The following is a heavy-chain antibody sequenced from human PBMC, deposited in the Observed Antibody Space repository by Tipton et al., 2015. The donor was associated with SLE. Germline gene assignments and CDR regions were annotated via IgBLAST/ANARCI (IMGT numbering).Heavy chain of an antibody. V-gene: IGHV4-39*01. CDR2: IYYSGST. D-gene: IGHD3-22*01. Sequence: TLSLTCTVSGGSISSGSYYWSWIRQPAGKGLEWIGRIYYSGSTYYNPSLKSRVTISVDTSKNQFSLKLSSVTAADTAVYFCARTDYYESSFDIWGQGTMVTVSS. CDR3: ARTDYYESSFDI. J-gene: IGHJ3*02. CDR1: GGSISSGSYY.